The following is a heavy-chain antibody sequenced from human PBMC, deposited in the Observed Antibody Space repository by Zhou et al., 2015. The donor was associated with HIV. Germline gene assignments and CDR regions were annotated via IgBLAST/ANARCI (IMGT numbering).Heavy chain of an antibody. J-gene: IGHJ6*03. Sequence: QVQLVQSGAEVKNPGASVKVSCKASGYTFTSYYMHWVRQAPGQGLEWMGIINPSGGSTSYAQKFQGRVTMTRDTSTSTVYMELSSLRSEDTAVFYCARDLTAAGRDSYYYYMDVWGKGTTVTVSS. D-gene: IGHD6-13*01. CDR3: ARDLTAAGRDSYYYYMDV. CDR1: GYTFTSYY. CDR2: INPSGGST. V-gene: IGHV1-46*01.